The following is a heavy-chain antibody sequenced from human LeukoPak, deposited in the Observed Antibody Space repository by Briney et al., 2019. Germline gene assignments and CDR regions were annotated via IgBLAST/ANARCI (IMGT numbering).Heavy chain of an antibody. CDR2: IYYSGST. Sequence: KPSETLSLTCTVSGGSISGYFWSWIRQPPGKGLEWIGHIYYSGSTTYNPSLKSRVTISVDTSKNRFSLKLSSVTAADTAAYYCVRAYGSVVYYGMDVWGQGTTVTVSS. D-gene: IGHD3-16*01. J-gene: IGHJ6*02. CDR3: VRAYGSVVYYGMDV. V-gene: IGHV4-59*01. CDR1: GGSISGYF.